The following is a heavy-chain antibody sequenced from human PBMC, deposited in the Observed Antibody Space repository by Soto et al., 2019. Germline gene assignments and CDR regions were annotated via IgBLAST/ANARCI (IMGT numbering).Heavy chain of an antibody. D-gene: IGHD3-10*01. CDR1: GGSFSGYY. CDR3: SYGSGSYSYYYMDV. J-gene: IGHJ6*03. CDR2: INHSGST. V-gene: IGHV4-34*01. Sequence: PSETLSLTCAVYGGSFSGYYWSWIRQPPGKGLEWIGEINHSGSTNYNPSLKSRVTISVDTSKDQFSLKLSSVTAADTAVYSCSYGSGSYSYYYMDVWGKGTTVTVSS.